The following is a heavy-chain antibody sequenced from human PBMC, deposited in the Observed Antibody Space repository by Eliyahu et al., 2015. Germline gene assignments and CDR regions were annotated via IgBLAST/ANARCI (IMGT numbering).Heavy chain of an antibody. J-gene: IGHJ4*02. CDR3: ARETEWVSYSSSSRGLGFDY. Sequence: QVQLQQSGPGLVKPSQTLSLTCAISXDSVXXNSXXWNWIRQSPSRGLEWLGRTYYRSKWYNDYAVSVKSXITINPDTSKNQFSLQLNSVTPEDTAVYYCARETEWVSYSSSSRGLGFDYWGQGTLVTVSS. CDR1: XDSVXXNSXX. CDR2: TYYRSKWYN. V-gene: IGHV6-1*01. D-gene: IGHD6-6*01.